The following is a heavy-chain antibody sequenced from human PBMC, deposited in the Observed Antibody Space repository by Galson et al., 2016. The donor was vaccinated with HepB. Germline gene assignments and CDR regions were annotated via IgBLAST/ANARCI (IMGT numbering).Heavy chain of an antibody. D-gene: IGHD1-26*01. CDR3: ARGVGLTGPPFFDH. CDR1: GFTVTNYY. V-gene: IGHV3-53*01. J-gene: IGHJ4*02. Sequence: SLRLSCAASGFTVTNYYMNWVRQAPGKGLEWISVIYVGGNTNYADSVKGRFAISRDKSRNTLFLQLNGLRDEDTATYYCARGVGLTGPPFFDHWGQGALVTASS. CDR2: IYVGGNT.